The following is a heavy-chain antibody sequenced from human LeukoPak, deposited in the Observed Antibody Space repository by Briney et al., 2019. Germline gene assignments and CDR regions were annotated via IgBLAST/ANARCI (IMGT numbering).Heavy chain of an antibody. Sequence: PSETPSLTCSVSGASISTSSFYWGWIRQPPGKGLQGIGSFYYGANTYYTPSLKSRVTISVDASKNQFSLNLRSVTVADTAVYYCARSDDLDYWGQGTLVTVSS. D-gene: IGHD1-1*01. CDR1: GASISTSSFY. J-gene: IGHJ4*02. CDR2: FYYGANT. V-gene: IGHV4-39*05. CDR3: ARSDDLDY.